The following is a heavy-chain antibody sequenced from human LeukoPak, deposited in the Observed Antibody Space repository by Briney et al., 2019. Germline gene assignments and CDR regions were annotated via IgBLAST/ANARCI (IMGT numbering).Heavy chain of an antibody. CDR3: ARVGYSSSWYTHYYYYYYMDV. CDR1: GFTFDDYA. V-gene: IGHV3-9*01. Sequence: GGSLRLSCAASGFTFDDYAMHWVRQAPGKGLEWVSGISWNSGSIGYADSVKGRFTISRDNAKNSLYLQMNSLRAEDTAVYYCARVGYSSSWYTHYYYYYYMDVWGKGTTVTVSS. D-gene: IGHD6-13*01. CDR2: ISWNSGSI. J-gene: IGHJ6*03.